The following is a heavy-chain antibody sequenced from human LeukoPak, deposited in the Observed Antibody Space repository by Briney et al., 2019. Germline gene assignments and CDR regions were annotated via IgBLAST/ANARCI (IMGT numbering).Heavy chain of an antibody. CDR3: ARLHETGLLFDY. D-gene: IGHD3-9*01. J-gene: IGHJ4*02. CDR2: IYYSGTT. CDR1: GGSISSYY. V-gene: IGHV4-59*08. Sequence: KPSETLSLTCTVSGGSISSYYWSWIRQPPGRALEWFGYIYYSGTTNYNPSLKSRVTMSLDTSENQLSLKLRSVTAADTAVYYCARLHETGLLFDYWGQGTLVTVSS.